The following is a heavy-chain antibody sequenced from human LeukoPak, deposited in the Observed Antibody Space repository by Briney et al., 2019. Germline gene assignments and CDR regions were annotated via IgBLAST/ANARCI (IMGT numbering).Heavy chain of an antibody. D-gene: IGHD3-16*01. CDR3: ATSPPGGPIDN. CDR2: ITSSGGST. CDR1: GFTFSSYA. V-gene: IGHV3-23*01. Sequence: PGGSLRLSCAASGFTFSSYAMSWVRQAPGKGLEWVSGITSSGGSTFYADTAKGRFTICRDNAKNSLYLQMNSLRAEDTAVYYCATSPPGGPIDNWGQGTLVTVFS. J-gene: IGHJ4*02.